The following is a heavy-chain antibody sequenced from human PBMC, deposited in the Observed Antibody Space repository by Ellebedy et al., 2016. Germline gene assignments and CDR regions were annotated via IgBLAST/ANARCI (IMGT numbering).Heavy chain of an antibody. J-gene: IGHJ4*01. CDR2: VYYGGST. CDR1: GAPISRFY. V-gene: IGHV4-59*12. D-gene: IGHD5-24*01. CDR3: ARLEMATYDNI. Sequence: ESLKISCTISGAPISRFYWTWIRQAPGKGLEWIGYVYYGGSTNYNPSLKSRVTLSLDTSKRQLSLKLASVTAADTAMYYCARLEMATYDNIWGRGILVTVSS.